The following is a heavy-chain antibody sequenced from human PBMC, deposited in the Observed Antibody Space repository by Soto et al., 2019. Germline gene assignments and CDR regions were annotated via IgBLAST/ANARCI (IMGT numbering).Heavy chain of an antibody. D-gene: IGHD3-16*02. CDR3: AREVRQYDYIWGSYPDY. CDR1: GGTFSSYA. J-gene: IGHJ4*02. CDR2: IIPIFGTA. V-gene: IGHV1-69*13. Sequence: ASVKVSCKASGGTFSSYAISWVRQAPGQGLEWMGGIIPIFGTANYAQKFQGRVTITADESTSTAYMELSSLRSEDTAVYYCAREVRQYDYIWGSYPDYWGQGTLVTVSS.